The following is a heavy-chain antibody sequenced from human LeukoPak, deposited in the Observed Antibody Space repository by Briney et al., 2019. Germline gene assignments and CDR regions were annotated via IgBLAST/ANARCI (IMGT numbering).Heavy chain of an antibody. Sequence: ASVKVSCKASGYTFTGYYMHWVRQAPGQGLEWMGRINPNSGGTNYAQKFQGRVTMTRDTSISTAYMELSRLRSDDTAVYYCARGPPYYDILTGYYLDYWGQGTLVTVPS. CDR2: INPNSGGT. CDR1: GYTFTGYY. V-gene: IGHV1-2*06. D-gene: IGHD3-9*01. CDR3: ARGPPYYDILTGYYLDY. J-gene: IGHJ4*02.